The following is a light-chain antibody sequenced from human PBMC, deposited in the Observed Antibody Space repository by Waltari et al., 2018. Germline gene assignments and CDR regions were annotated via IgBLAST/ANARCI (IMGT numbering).Light chain of an antibody. CDR3: QAWDSSTAV. CDR1: KLGDKY. Sequence: SYELTQPPSVSVSPGQKASITCSGAKLGDKYACWYQQKPGQSPVLVIYQDSKRPSGIPERFSGSNSGNTATLTISGTQAMDEADYYCQAWDSSTAVFGGGTKLTVL. CDR2: QDS. J-gene: IGLJ2*01. V-gene: IGLV3-1*01.